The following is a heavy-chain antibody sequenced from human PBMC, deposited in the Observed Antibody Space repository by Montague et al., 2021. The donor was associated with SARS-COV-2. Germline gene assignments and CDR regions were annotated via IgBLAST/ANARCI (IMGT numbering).Heavy chain of an antibody. Sequence: SETLSLTCTVSGGSIRSSSYYWGWIRQPPGKGLEWIGSIYYSGSTYYNPSLKSRVTISVDTSKNQFSLTLSSVTAADTAVYYCARHRITIFLCRMFDYWGQGTLVTVSS. CDR3: ARHRITIFLCRMFDY. D-gene: IGHD3-9*01. CDR2: IYYSGST. V-gene: IGHV4-39*01. J-gene: IGHJ4*02. CDR1: GGSIRSSSYY.